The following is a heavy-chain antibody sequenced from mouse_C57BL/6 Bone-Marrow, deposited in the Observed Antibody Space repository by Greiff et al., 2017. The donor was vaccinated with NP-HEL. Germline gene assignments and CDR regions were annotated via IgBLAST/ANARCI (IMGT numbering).Heavy chain of an antibody. CDR3: ASLQDISHNYVGYYAMDY. J-gene: IGHJ4*01. Sequence: DVMLVESGGGLVQPGGSLKLSCAASGFTFSDYYMYWVRQTPEKRLEWVAYISNGGGSTYYPDTVKGRFTISRDNAKNTLYLQMSRLKSEDTAMYYCASLQDISHNYVGYYAMDYWGQGTSVTVSS. CDR1: GFTFSDYY. CDR2: ISNGGGST. V-gene: IGHV5-12*01. D-gene: IGHD1-2*01.